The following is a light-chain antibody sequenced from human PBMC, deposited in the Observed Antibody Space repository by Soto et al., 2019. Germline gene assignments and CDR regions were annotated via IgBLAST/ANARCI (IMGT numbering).Light chain of an antibody. Sequence: EIVLTQSPATLSLSPGERAALSCRASQSVSSYLAWYQQKPGQAPRLLIYDASKRATGIPARFSGSGSGTDFTLTISTQEPEDLAVYFCQQRSNWPSTFGGGTKVEI. V-gene: IGKV3-11*01. CDR1: QSVSSY. J-gene: IGKJ4*01. CDR2: DAS. CDR3: QQRSNWPST.